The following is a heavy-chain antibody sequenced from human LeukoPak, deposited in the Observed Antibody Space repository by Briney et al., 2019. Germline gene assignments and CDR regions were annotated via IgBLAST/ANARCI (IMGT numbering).Heavy chain of an antibody. D-gene: IGHD4-11*01. CDR1: GGSISSYY. CDR3: ARDFLLQSEGLFDY. V-gene: IGHV4-4*07. CDR2: FYISGST. Sequence: SETLSLTCTVSGGSISSYYWSWIRQPAGKGLEWIGRFYISGSTNYNPSLKSRVTMSVDTSKNQFSLRLNSVTAADTAVYYCARDFLLQSEGLFDYWGQGTLVTVSS. J-gene: IGHJ4*02.